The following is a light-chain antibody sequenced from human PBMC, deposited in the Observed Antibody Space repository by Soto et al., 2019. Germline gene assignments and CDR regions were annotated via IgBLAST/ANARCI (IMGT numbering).Light chain of an antibody. V-gene: IGKV3-20*01. CDR3: QQYGSSPWT. J-gene: IGKJ1*01. CDR1: QSVSSSS. Sequence: EIVLTQSPGTLSLSPGERVTLSCRASQSVSSSSLAWYQQKVGQAPRLLIYSASSRATGIPDRFSGSGSGTDFTLTISRPEPEDFAVYYCQQYGSSPWTFGQGTKVEIK. CDR2: SAS.